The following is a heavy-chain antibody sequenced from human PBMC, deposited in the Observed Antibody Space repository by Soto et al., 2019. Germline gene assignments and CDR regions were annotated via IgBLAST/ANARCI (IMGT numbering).Heavy chain of an antibody. V-gene: IGHV5-51*01. CDR1: GYSFTSYS. Sequence: PGESLKISCEASGYSFTSYSIGWVRQMPGKGLEWMGIIYAGDSDTRYSPSFQGQVTISADKSISTAYLQLSSLKASDTAMYYCSRYCKRAAAGIESYYYGMYVWGQGNKGTGPS. CDR2: IYAGDSDT. J-gene: IGHJ6*02. CDR3: SRYCKRAAAGIESYYYGMYV. D-gene: IGHD6-13*01.